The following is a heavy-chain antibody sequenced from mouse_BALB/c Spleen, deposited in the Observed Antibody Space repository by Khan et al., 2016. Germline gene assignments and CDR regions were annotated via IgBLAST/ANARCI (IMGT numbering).Heavy chain of an antibody. Sequence: QVQLQQSGAELVRPGSSVKISCKASGYAFSSYWMNWVKQRPGQGLEWIGQIYPGDGDTNYNVKFKGKATLTADKSSSTAYMQLNSLTSEDSAVCVCARGGTSRCPFAYWGQGTLVTGSA. CDR2: IYPGDGDT. D-gene: IGHD3-2*01. CDR1: GYAFSSYW. V-gene: IGHV1-80*01. CDR3: ARGGTSRCPFAY. J-gene: IGHJ3*01.